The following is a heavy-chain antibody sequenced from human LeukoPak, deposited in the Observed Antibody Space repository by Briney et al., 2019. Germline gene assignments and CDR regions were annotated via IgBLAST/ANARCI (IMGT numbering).Heavy chain of an antibody. CDR3: ARYDSSGTRAY. J-gene: IGHJ1*01. V-gene: IGHV4-34*01. D-gene: IGHD3-22*01. Sequence: PPETLSLPCAVSGGSFSGYYWSWIRQPPGKGLEWIGEINHSGSTYYLPCMKSRVTISVDTSKNQFSLKLSSVTAADTAVYYCARYDSSGTRAYWGLDPRQTLSS. CDR2: INHSGST. CDR1: GGSFSGYY.